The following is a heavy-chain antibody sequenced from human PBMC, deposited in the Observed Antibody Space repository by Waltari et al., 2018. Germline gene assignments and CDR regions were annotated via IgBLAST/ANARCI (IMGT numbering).Heavy chain of an antibody. CDR3: VRDSSGTY. D-gene: IGHD3-22*01. Sequence: EVQLVESGGGLVQPGGSLRLSCAASGFTFSSHWMYWVRQTPGKGLVGFSGINRDGSSTSYADSVKGRVTISRDNAKNTLYLQMNSLRAEDTAVYYCVRDSSGTYWGQGTQVTVSS. CDR2: INRDGSST. J-gene: IGHJ4*02. V-gene: IGHV3-74*01. CDR1: GFTFSSHW.